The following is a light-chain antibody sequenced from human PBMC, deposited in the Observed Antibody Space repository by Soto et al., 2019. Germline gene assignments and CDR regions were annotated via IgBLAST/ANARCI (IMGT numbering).Light chain of an antibody. CDR2: GAS. V-gene: IGKV3-20*01. CDR1: QSVSSSY. Sequence: DIVLTQSPGTLSLSPGERATLYCRASQSVSSSYLAWYQQKPGQAPRLLIYGASSRATGIPDRFSGSGSGTDFTLTISRLEPEDFAVYYCQQYGSSPKTFGQGTKVDIK. J-gene: IGKJ1*01. CDR3: QQYGSSPKT.